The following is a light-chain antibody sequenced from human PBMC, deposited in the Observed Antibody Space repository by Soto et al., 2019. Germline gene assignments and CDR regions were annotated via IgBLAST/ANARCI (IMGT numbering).Light chain of an antibody. CDR3: QSYDSSLSGPV. V-gene: IGLV1-40*01. J-gene: IGLJ2*01. CDR2: GNS. Sequence: SALTQPPSVSGAPGQRVTISCTGSSSNIGAGYDVHWYQQLPGTAPKLLIYGNSNRPSGVPDRFSGSKSGTSASLAITGLQAEDEADYYCQSYDSSLSGPVFGGGTKLTVL. CDR1: SSNIGAGYD.